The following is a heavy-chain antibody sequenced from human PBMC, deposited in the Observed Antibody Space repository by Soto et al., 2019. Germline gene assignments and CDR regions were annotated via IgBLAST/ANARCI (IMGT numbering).Heavy chain of an antibody. CDR1: GGSISSGGYY. CDR3: ARDPSYGSGSQHWFDP. CDR2: IYYSGST. D-gene: IGHD3-10*01. V-gene: IGHV4-31*03. J-gene: IGHJ5*02. Sequence: PSETLSLTCTVSGGSISSGGYYWSWICQHPGKGLEWIGYIYYSGSTYYNPSLKSRVTISVDTSKNQFSLKLSSVTAADTAVYYCARDPSYGSGSQHWFDPWGQGTLVTVSS.